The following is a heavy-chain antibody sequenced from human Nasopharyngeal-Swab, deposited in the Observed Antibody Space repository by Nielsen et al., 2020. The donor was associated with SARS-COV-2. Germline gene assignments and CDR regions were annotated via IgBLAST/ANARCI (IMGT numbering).Heavy chain of an antibody. V-gene: IGHV4-39*07. CDR3: ARGNSGSGWTDFDY. CDR1: GGSISSSSYY. Sequence: SETLSLTCTVSGGSISSSSYYWSWIRQPPGKGLEWIGEINHSGSTNYNPSLKSRVTISVDTSKNQFSLKLSSVTAADTAVYYCARGNSGSGWTDFDYWGQGTLVTVSS. CDR2: INHSGST. J-gene: IGHJ4*02. D-gene: IGHD6-19*01.